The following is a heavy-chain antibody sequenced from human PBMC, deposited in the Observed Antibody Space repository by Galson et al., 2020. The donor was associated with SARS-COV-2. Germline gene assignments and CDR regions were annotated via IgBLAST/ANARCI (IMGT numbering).Heavy chain of an antibody. V-gene: IGHV3-30*18. J-gene: IGHJ5*02. Sequence: GESLKISCAASGFTFSNYGMHWVRQAPGKGLEWVAVISYDGSNKYYADSVKGRFTISRDNSKNTLYLQMNSLRAEDTAVYYCAKDSSSWYRENWFDPWGQGTLVTVSS. D-gene: IGHD6-13*01. CDR2: ISYDGSNK. CDR3: AKDSSSWYRENWFDP. CDR1: GFTFSNYG.